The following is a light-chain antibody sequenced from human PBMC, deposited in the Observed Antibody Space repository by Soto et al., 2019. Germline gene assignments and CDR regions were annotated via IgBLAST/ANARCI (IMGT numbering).Light chain of an antibody. CDR1: QSVSSNY. Sequence: EIVLTQSPGTLSLSPGERATLSCRASQSVSSNYLAWYQQRPGQAPRLLIFGASYRAAGIPDRFSGSGSRTDFILAISRLEPEDFAVYYCQDYGSSPPEFTFGPGAKVDSK. V-gene: IGKV3-20*01. J-gene: IGKJ3*01. CDR2: GAS. CDR3: QDYGSSPPEFT.